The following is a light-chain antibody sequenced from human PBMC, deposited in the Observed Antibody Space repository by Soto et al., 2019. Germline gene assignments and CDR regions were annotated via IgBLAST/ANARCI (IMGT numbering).Light chain of an antibody. J-gene: IGKJ5*01. CDR2: GAT. Sequence: EIVLTQSPATLSLSPGERATLSCRASQSVSGNLAWYQQKPGQAPRLLVYGATTRATGIPARFSGSGSGTDYTLTISSLQSEDFATYYCQQYNSSPITFGQGARLEIK. V-gene: IGKV3-15*01. CDR3: QQYNSSPIT. CDR1: QSVSGN.